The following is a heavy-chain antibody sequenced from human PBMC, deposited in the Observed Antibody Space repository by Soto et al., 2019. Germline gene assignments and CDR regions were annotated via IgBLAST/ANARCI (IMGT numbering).Heavy chain of an antibody. CDR3: ARAPGYDRYHYCGMDV. J-gene: IGHJ6*02. V-gene: IGHV6-1*01. CDR2: TYYRSKWYN. CDR1: GDSVSSNSAA. D-gene: IGHD3-3*01. Sequence: PSQTLSLTCAISGDSVSSNSAAWNWIRQSPSRGLEWLGRTYYRSKWYNDYAVSVNSRITINPDTSKNQFSLQMNSVTPEDTAVYYCARAPGYDRYHYCGMDVWGQGTTVTVSS.